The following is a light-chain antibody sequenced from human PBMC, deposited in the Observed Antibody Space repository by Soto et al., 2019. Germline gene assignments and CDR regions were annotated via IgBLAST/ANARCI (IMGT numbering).Light chain of an antibody. J-gene: IGLJ2*01. V-gene: IGLV2-14*01. Sequence: QSALTQPASVSGSPGQSITISCTGTSSDVGGYNYVSWYQQHPGKAPKLMIYGVTNRPSGVSNRFSGSKSGNTASLTISGLQAEDEADYYCSSYTISITLSVVFGGGTKVTVL. CDR3: SSYTISITLSVV. CDR1: SSDVGGYNY. CDR2: GVT.